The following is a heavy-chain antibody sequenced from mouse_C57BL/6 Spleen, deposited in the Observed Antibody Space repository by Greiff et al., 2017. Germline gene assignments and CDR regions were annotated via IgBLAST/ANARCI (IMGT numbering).Heavy chain of an antibody. J-gene: IGHJ2*01. V-gene: IGHV1-42*01. CDR1: GYSFTGYY. CDR2: INPSTGGT. D-gene: IGHD1-1*01. CDR3: ARVTTLGDY. Sequence: VQLQQSGPELVKPGASVKISCKASGYSFTGYYMNWVKQSPEKSLEWIGEINPSTGGTTYNQKFKAKATLTVDKSSSTAYMQLKSLTSEDSAVYYCARVTTLGDYWGQGTTLTVSS.